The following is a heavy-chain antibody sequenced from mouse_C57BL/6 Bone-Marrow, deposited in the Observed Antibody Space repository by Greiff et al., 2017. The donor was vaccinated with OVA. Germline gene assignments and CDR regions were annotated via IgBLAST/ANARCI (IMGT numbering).Heavy chain of an antibody. V-gene: IGHV5-15*01. CDR2: ISNLAYSI. CDR3: ARHDGYYFDY. CDR1: GFTFSDYG. Sequence: DVQLVESGGGLVQPGGSLKLSCAASGFTFSDYGMAWVRQAPRKGPEWVAFISNLAYSIYYADTVTGRFTISRENAKNTLYLEMSSLRSEDTAMYYCARHDGYYFDYWGQGTTLTVSS. J-gene: IGHJ2*01. D-gene: IGHD2-3*01.